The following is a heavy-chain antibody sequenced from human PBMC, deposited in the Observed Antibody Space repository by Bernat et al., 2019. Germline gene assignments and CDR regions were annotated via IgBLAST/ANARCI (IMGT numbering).Heavy chain of an antibody. D-gene: IGHD3-16*01. V-gene: IGHV1-46*01. CDR1: GYTFTSYY. J-gene: IGHJ5*02. CDR3: ARGSSGGGSDNWFDP. CDR2: INPSGGST. Sequence: QVQLVQSGAEVKKPGASVKVSCKASGYTFTSYYMHWVRQAPGQGLEWMGIINPSGGSTSYAQKFQGRVTMTRDTSTSTVYMELSSLRSEDTAVYYCARGSSGGGSDNWFDPWGQGTLVTVSS.